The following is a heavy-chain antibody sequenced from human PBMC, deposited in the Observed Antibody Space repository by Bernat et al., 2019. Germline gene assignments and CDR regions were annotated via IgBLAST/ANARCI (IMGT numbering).Heavy chain of an antibody. CDR2: INSDGSST. CDR1: GFTFSSYW. CDR3: ARASGKWFSESLGYYYYMDV. D-gene: IGHD3-10*01. V-gene: IGHV3-74*01. J-gene: IGHJ6*03. Sequence: EVQLVESGGGLVQPGGSLRLSCAASGFTFSSYWMHWVRQAPGKGLVWVSRINSDGSSTSYADSVKGRFTISRDNAKNTLYLQMNSLRAEDTAVYYCARASGKWFSESLGYYYYMDVWGKGTTVTVSS.